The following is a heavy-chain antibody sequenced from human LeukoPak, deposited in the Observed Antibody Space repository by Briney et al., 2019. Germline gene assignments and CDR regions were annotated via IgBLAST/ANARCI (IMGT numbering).Heavy chain of an antibody. CDR3: AREGLVRWFDP. J-gene: IGHJ5*02. D-gene: IGHD6-19*01. V-gene: IGHV1-69*06. CDR2: IIPIFGTT. Sequence: SVKVSCNASGGTFSSYAISWVRQAPGQGLEWMGGIIPIFGTTNYAQKFQGRVTITADKSTSTAYMELSSLRSEDTAVYYCAREGLVRWFDPWGQGTLVTVSS. CDR1: GGTFSSYA.